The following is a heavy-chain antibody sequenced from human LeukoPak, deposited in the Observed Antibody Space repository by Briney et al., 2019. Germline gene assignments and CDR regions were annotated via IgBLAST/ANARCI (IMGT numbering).Heavy chain of an antibody. V-gene: IGHV4-39*07. D-gene: IGHD3-10*01. CDR2: IFYSGFSGST. CDR1: GFTFSSYE. CDR3: ARMVRGVIRARQYYYYMDV. J-gene: IGHJ6*03. Sequence: PGGSLRLSCAASGFTFSSYELNWVRQAPGKGLEWIGSIFYSGFSGSTYYNPSLKSRVTISVDTSKNQFSLKLSSVTAADTAMYYCARMVRGVIRARQYYYYMDVWGKGTTVTVSS.